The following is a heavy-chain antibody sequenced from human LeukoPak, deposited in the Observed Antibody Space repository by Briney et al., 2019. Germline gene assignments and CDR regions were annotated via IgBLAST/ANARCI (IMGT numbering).Heavy chain of an antibody. Sequence: PGGSLRLSCAAAGFTLSTYDMHWVRQGTGKGLEWVSVIGTAGDTYYAGSVQGRFTISRESAKNSLYLQMNSLRAGDTAVYYCARGTGTYFDYWGQGTLVIVSS. J-gene: IGHJ4*02. CDR1: GFTLSTYD. V-gene: IGHV3-13*01. CDR2: IGTAGDT. D-gene: IGHD3/OR15-3a*01. CDR3: ARGTGTYFDY.